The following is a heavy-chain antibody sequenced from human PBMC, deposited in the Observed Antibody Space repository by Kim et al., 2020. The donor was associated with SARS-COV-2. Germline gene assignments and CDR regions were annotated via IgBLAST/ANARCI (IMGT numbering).Heavy chain of an antibody. Sequence: SETLSLTCTVSGDSISISGYYWGWLRQPPGKGLEWIGSIFYSGTTYYNPSFKSRVTISVDTSKNHFSLKLTSVTTTDAAVYYCARVARSWYRFDYWGQG. D-gene: IGHD6-13*01. CDR1: GDSISISGYY. CDR2: IFYSGTT. CDR3: ARVARSWYRFDY. V-gene: IGHV4-39*02. J-gene: IGHJ4*02.